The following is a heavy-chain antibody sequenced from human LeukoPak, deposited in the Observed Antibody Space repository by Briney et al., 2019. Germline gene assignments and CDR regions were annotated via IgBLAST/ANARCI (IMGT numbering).Heavy chain of an antibody. CDR3: ARDSLGYCSSTSCPGWFDP. D-gene: IGHD2-2*01. CDR2: IIPIFGTA. Sequence: SVKVSCKASGGTFSSYAISWVRQAPGQGLEWMGGIIPIFGTANYAQKFQGRVTITADESTSTAYMELSSLRSEDTAVYYCARDSLGYCSSTSCPGWFDPWGQGTLVTVAS. V-gene: IGHV1-69*13. J-gene: IGHJ5*02. CDR1: GGTFSSYA.